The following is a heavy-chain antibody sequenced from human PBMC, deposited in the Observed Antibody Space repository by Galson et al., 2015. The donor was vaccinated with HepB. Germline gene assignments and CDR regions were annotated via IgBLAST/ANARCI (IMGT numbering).Heavy chain of an antibody. CDR3: ARGYDFWNTHSLQHYFDY. Sequence: TLSLTCSVSGDSIAGGGYHWTWIRQHAEKDLEYIGYIYHSGPTYFSPSLHGRVSMSIDTSQSQFSLQLSHVTAADTAVYYCARGYDFWNTHSLQHYFDYWGQG. J-gene: IGHJ4*02. CDR1: GDSIAGGGYH. V-gene: IGHV4-31*03. CDR2: IYHSGPT. D-gene: IGHD3-3*01.